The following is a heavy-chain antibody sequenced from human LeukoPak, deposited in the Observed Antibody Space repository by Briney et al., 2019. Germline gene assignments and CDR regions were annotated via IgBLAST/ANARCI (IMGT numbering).Heavy chain of an antibody. CDR2: INPNSGST. V-gene: IGHV1-8*03. Sequence: ASVKVSCTTSGYTFTDYDVHWVRQAPGQGLEWMGWINPNSGSTNYAQRLQGRVTFTRDTSLSIAYMELSSLTSEDAAVYFCARGDFGETNTAFDVWGQGTLVAVSS. CDR3: ARGDFGETNTAFDV. D-gene: IGHD4-17*01. CDR1: GYTFTDYD. J-gene: IGHJ3*01.